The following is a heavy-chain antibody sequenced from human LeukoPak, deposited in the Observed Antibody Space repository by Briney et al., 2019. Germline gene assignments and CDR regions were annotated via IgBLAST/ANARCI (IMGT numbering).Heavy chain of an antibody. CDR2: INWNGGST. J-gene: IGHJ4*02. CDR1: GFTFDDYA. V-gene: IGHV3-20*04. D-gene: IGHD6-19*01. Sequence: GRSLRLSCAASGFTFDDYAMHWVRQAPGKGLEWVSGINWNGGSTGYADSVKGRFTISRDNAKNSLYLQMNSLRAEDTALYYCARGPGQWLTTFDYWGQGTLVTVSS. CDR3: ARGPGQWLTTFDY.